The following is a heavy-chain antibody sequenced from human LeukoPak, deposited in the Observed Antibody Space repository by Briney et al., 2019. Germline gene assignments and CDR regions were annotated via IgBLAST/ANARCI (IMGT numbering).Heavy chain of an antibody. CDR3: ARSDRGPEY. V-gene: IGHV3-7*01. CDR2: INRDGSEK. Sequence: PGGSLRLSCSASGFTFSDRWMNWVRQAPGKRLEWVAIINRDGSEKHYVDSVKGRFTISRDNAKNSLYLQMNSLRAEDTAVYYCARSDRGPEYWGQGTLVTVSS. J-gene: IGHJ4*02. D-gene: IGHD6-25*01. CDR1: GFTFSDRW.